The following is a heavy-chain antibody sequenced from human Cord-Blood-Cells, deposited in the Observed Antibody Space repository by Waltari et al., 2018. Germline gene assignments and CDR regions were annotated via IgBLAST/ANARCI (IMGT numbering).Heavy chain of an antibody. CDR2: IIPICGTA. Sequence: QVQLVQSGAEVKKPGSSVKVSCKASGGTFSSYAISWVRQAPGQGLEWMGGIIPICGTAKDAQKFQGRVTITADESTSTAYMELSSLRSEDTAVYYCARGPEYSSSWYWFDPWGQGTLVTVSS. CDR3: ARGPEYSSSWYWFDP. CDR1: GGTFSSYA. J-gene: IGHJ5*02. D-gene: IGHD6-13*01. V-gene: IGHV1-69*01.